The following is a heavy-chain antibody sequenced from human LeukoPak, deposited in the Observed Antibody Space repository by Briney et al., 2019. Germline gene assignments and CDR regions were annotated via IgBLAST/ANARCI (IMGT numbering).Heavy chain of an antibody. Sequence: PGRSLSLSCAASGFTFSRNGMHWVRQAPGKGLEWVAVIWYDGSNKYYADSVKGRFTISRDNSKNTLYLQMNSLRAEDTAVYYCARDLGYDILTGYYSDWGQGTLVTVSS. CDR1: GFTFSRNG. D-gene: IGHD3-9*01. J-gene: IGHJ4*02. CDR2: IWYDGSNK. CDR3: ARDLGYDILTGYYSD. V-gene: IGHV3-33*01.